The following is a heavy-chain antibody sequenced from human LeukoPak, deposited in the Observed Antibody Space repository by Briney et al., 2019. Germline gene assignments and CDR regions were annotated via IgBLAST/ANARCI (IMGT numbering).Heavy chain of an antibody. V-gene: IGHV1-2*02. CDR3: ARGGGAMAVTYVLWYFDL. D-gene: IGHD2-8*01. J-gene: IGHJ2*01. CDR2: INFNTGGT. Sequence: ASVNVSCKASVYTFTDYYMHWVGQAPGQGGEWMGWINFNTGGTNYAQKFQGKVTMTRDTSIRTAYIELSRLRSDETAVYYCARGGGAMAVTYVLWYFDLWGRGTLVTVSS. CDR1: VYTFTDYY.